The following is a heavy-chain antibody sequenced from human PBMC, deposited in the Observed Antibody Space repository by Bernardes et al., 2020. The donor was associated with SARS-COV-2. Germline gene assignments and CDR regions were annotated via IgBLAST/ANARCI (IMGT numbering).Heavy chain of an antibody. D-gene: IGHD5-12*01. J-gene: IGHJ6*02. V-gene: IGHV1-8*02. CDR1: GYTSTNFG. CDR2: MNPNSGNT. CDR3: ARGRGWLQISRNYGMDV. Sequence: ASVKVSCKTSGYTSTNFGINWVRQATGQGLEWMGWMNPNSGNTGYAQKFQGRVTMTRNTSISTAYMELSSLRSEDTAVYYCARGRGWLQISRNYGMDVWGQGTTVTVSS.